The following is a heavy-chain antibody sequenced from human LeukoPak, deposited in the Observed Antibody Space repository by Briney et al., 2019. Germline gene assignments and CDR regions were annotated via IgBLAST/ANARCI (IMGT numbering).Heavy chain of an antibody. CDR2: IYYSGST. D-gene: IGHD6-13*01. Sequence: PSETLSLTCTVSGGSISSYYWSWIRQPPGKGLEWIGYIYYSGSTNYNPSPKSRVTISVDTSKNQFSLKLSSVTAADTAVYYCARVSSSSWYDPRRGFYFDYWGQGTLVTVSS. J-gene: IGHJ4*02. CDR3: ARVSSSSWYDPRRGFYFDY. CDR1: GGSISSYY. V-gene: IGHV4-59*01.